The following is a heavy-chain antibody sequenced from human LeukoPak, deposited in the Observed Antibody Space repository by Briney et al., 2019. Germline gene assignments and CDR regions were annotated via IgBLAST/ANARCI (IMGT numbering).Heavy chain of an antibody. CDR1: GFTFSDYA. CDR2: IRGGGHGP. D-gene: IGHD4-17*01. V-gene: IGHV3-23*01. Sequence: GGSLRLSCTASGFTFSDYAMMRVRQSPGKGPEWVAAIRGGGHGPFYADSVRGRFTISRDNSKYTLFLQMDSLRAEDTAVYYCARDPNGDYVGAFDMWGPGTMVTVSS. CDR3: ARDPNGDYVGAFDM. J-gene: IGHJ3*02.